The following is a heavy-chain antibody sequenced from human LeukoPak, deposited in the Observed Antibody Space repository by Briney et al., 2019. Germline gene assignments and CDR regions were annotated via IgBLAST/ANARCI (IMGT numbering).Heavy chain of an antibody. J-gene: IGHJ6*02. Sequence: ASVKVYCKASGYTFTSCDINWVRQATGQGLEWMRWMNPNSGNTGYAQKFQGRVTMTRDTSTSTVYMELSSLRSEDTAVYYCARERSGSGSYWSYGMDVWGQGTTVTVSS. CDR1: GYTFTSCD. CDR2: MNPNSGNT. D-gene: IGHD3-10*01. V-gene: IGHV1-8*01. CDR3: ARERSGSGSYWSYGMDV.